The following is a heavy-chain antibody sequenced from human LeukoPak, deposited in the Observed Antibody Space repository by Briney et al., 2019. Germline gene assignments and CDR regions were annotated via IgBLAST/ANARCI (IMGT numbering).Heavy chain of an antibody. CDR1: GGSFSGYY. CDR3: ARVKSHYYDSSGYLGLDY. CDR2: INHSGST. V-gene: IGHV4-34*01. D-gene: IGHD3-22*01. J-gene: IGHJ4*02. Sequence: SETLSLTCAVYGGSFSGYYWSWIRQPPGKGLEWIGEINHSGSTNYNPSLKSRVTILVDTSKNQFSLKLSSVTAADTAVYYCARVKSHYYDSSGYLGLDYWGQGTLVTVSS.